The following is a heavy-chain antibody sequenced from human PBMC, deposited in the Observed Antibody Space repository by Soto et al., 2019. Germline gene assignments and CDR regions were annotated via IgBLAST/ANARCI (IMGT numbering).Heavy chain of an antibody. Sequence: SETLSLTCTVSGGSISTYYWNWIRQPPGKGLEWIGYIHYSGGTNYNPSLKSRVTISVDTFKNQVSLRLKSVIAADSAVYYCARAGIYRLDFDSWGQGTLVTVS. CDR1: GGSISTYY. J-gene: IGHJ4*02. CDR3: ARAGIYRLDFDS. CDR2: IHYSGGT. V-gene: IGHV4-59*01.